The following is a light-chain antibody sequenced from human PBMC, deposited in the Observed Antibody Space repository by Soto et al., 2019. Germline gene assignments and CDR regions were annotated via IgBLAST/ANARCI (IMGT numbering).Light chain of an antibody. V-gene: IGLV4-69*01. J-gene: IGLJ3*02. Sequence: QLVLTQSPSASASLGASVKLTCTLSSGHNSYAIAWHQQQPETGPRYLMKLNSDGSHSKGDGIPDRFSGSSSGAERYLTISSLQSEDEADYYCQTWGTAIRVFGGGTKVTVL. CDR3: QTWGTAIRV. CDR1: SGHNSYA. CDR2: LNSDGSH.